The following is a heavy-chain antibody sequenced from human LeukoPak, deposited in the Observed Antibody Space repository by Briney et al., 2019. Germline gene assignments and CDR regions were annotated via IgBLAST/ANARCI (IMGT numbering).Heavy chain of an antibody. V-gene: IGHV1-18*04. J-gene: IGHJ4*02. CDR2: ISAYNGNT. D-gene: IGHD3-9*01. CDR3: AGWYYDILTGYYALYYFDY. Sequence: ASVKVSCKASGYTFTSYGISWVRQAPGQGLEWMGWISAYNGNTNYAQKLQGRVTMTTDTSTSTAYMELRSLRSDDTAVYYCAGWYYDILTGYYALYYFDYWGQGTLVTVSS. CDR1: GYTFTSYG.